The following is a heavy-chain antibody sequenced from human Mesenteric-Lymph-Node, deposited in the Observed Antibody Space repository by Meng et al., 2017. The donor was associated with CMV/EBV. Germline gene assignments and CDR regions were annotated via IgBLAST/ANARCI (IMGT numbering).Heavy chain of an antibody. CDR3: ARRYRSYFDY. CDR1: GFTFSDYY. J-gene: IGHJ4*02. CDR2: IYYSGST. V-gene: IGHV4-39*01. Sequence: ESLKISCAASGFTFSDYYMSWIRQPPGKGLEWIGSIYYSGSTYYNPSLKSRVTISVDTSKNQFSLKLSSVTAADTAVYYCARRYRSYFDYWGQGTLVTVSS. D-gene: IGHD1-14*01.